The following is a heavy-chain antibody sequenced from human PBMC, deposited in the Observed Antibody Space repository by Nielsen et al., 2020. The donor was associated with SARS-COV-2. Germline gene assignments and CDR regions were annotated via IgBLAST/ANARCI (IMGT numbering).Heavy chain of an antibody. D-gene: IGHD3-22*01. J-gene: IGHJ4*02. V-gene: IGHV3-21*01. CDR3: AREHDSSGYHDRLDY. CDR1: GFTFSSYW. Sequence: GESLKISCAASGFTFSSYWMRWVRQAPGKGLEWVSSISSSSSYIYYADSVKGRFTISRDNAKNSLYLQMNSLRAEDTAVYYCAREHDSSGYHDRLDYWGQGTLVTVSS. CDR2: ISSSSSYI.